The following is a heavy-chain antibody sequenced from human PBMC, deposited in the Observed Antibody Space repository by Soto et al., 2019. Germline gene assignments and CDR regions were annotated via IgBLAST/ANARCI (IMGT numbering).Heavy chain of an antibody. V-gene: IGHV1-46*01. D-gene: IGHD4-17*01. Sequence: QVQLVQSGAEVRKPGASVRLSCKASGYTLTRFYLHWVRQAPGQGLEWMGIINTRGSTTAHAQKFRGRPTVTRDTSTSTVYMELSNLRSEDTAIYYCARGPDDSDVPRWDYWGQGTRVTVSS. CDR1: GYTLTRFY. J-gene: IGHJ4*02. CDR3: ARGPDDSDVPRWDY. CDR2: INTRGSTT.